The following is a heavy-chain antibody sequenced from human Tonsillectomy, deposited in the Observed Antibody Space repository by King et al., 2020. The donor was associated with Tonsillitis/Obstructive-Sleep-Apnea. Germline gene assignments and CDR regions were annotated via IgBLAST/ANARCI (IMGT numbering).Heavy chain of an antibody. V-gene: IGHV3-23*04. CDR1: GFTFSGYA. Sequence: VQLVESGGGLAQPGGSLGLSCAASGFTFSGYAMSWVRQAPGKGLEWVSSISGTDGTTYYAASVKGRFTVSRDNSKNTLYLRMNSLGADDTAIYYCVTGWVGFDPWGQGTLVTVSS. CDR3: VTGWVGFDP. J-gene: IGHJ5*02. CDR2: ISGTDGTT. D-gene: IGHD1-26*01.